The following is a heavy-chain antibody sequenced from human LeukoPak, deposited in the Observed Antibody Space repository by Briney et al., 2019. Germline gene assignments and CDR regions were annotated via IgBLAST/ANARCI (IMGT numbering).Heavy chain of an antibody. D-gene: IGHD5-18*01. CDR1: GFTFSSYA. Sequence: GGSLRLSCAASGFTFSSYAMSWVRQAPGKGLEWVAVISYDGSNKYYADSVKGRFTISRDNSKNTLYLQMNSLRAEDTAVYYCARDGRRYNYFDYWGQGTLVTVSS. V-gene: IGHV3-30-3*01. CDR2: ISYDGSNK. CDR3: ARDGRRYNYFDY. J-gene: IGHJ4*02.